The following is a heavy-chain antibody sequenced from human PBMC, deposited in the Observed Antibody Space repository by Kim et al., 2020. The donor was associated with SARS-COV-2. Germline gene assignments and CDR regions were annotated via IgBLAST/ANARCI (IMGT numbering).Heavy chain of an antibody. V-gene: IGHV1-69*06. Sequence: IFGTANYAQKFQGRVTITADKSTSTAYMELSSLRSEDAAVYYCARDGKGTWGQGTLVTVSS. J-gene: IGHJ5*02. CDR3: ARDGKGT. CDR2: IFGTA. D-gene: IGHD1-26*01.